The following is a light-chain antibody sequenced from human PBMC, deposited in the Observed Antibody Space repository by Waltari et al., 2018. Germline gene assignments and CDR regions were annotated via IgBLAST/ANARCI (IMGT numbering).Light chain of an antibody. J-gene: IGLJ2*01. CDR1: NSNIGNIV. CDR3: ATWDDRLTGVV. Sequence: QSAPTQPPSASGTTGQRVTISCSGSNSNIGNIVVNWYQQGPGTAPKLLIYSNNQRPSGVPDRFSGSKYGPSASLAISGLQSDDDGDYYCATWDDRLTGVVIGGGTKVTVL. CDR2: SNN. V-gene: IGLV1-44*01.